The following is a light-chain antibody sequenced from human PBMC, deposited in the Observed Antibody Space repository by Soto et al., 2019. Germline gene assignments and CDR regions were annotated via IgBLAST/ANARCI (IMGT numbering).Light chain of an antibody. J-gene: IGKJ1*01. CDR3: QQYNSFPWT. Sequence: IQMTHSPSTLSGSVGDRVTITCRASQTISSWLAWYQQKPGKAPNLLIYKASSLASGVPSRFSGSGSGTEFTLTISSLQPDDLATYYCQQYNSFPWTFGQGTKVDIK. V-gene: IGKV1-5*03. CDR2: KAS. CDR1: QTISSW.